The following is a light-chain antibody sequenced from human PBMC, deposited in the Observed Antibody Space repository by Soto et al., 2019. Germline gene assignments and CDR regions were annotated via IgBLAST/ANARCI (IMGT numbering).Light chain of an antibody. V-gene: IGKV3-11*01. CDR2: DAS. Sequence: EIVLTQSPATLSLSPGERATLSCRASQSVSSYLAWYQQKPGQAPRLLIYDASNRATGIPARFSGSGSWTDFTLTISSLEPEDFAVYYWQQRSNWPPLTFGGGTKVEIK. CDR3: QQRSNWPPLT. CDR1: QSVSSY. J-gene: IGKJ4*01.